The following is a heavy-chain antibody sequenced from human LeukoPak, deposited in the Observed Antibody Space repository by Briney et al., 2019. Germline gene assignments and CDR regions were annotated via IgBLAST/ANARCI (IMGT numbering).Heavy chain of an antibody. D-gene: IGHD3-10*01. CDR2: IYYSGST. Sequence: PAETLSLTCTVSGGSISSYYWSWIRQPPGKGLEWLGYIYYSGSTNYNPSLKSRVTISVDTSKNQFSLKLSSVTAADTAVYYCARHVREGGTLWFGGNNWFDPWGQGTLVTVSS. V-gene: IGHV4-59*01. J-gene: IGHJ5*02. CDR3: ARHVREGGTLWFGGNNWFDP. CDR1: GGSISSYY.